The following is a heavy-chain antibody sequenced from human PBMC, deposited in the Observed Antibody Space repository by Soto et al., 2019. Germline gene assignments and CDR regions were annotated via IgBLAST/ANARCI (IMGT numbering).Heavy chain of an antibody. CDR2: IYQSGSA. J-gene: IGHJ6*02. CDR3: ARDYYGMDV. V-gene: IGHV4-30-2*06. Sequence: WTWIRQSPGKGLEWIGYIYQSGSAFYNPSLKSRVTISVDRSKNQFSLNLTSVTAADTAVYYCARDYYGMDVWGQGTTVTVSS.